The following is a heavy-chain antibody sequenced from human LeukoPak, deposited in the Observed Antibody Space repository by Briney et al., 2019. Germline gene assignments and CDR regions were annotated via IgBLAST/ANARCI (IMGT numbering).Heavy chain of an antibody. J-gene: IGHJ5*02. CDR3: AKKYQLLGNWFDP. CDR1: GFTFGSYG. V-gene: IGHV3-23*01. D-gene: IGHD2-2*01. CDR2: ISGSGGST. Sequence: PGGTLRLSCAASGFTFGSYGMSWVRQAPGKGLEWVSAISGSGGSTYYADSVKGRFTISRDNSKNTLYLQMNSLRAEDTAVYYCAKKYQLLGNWFDPWGQGTLVTVSS.